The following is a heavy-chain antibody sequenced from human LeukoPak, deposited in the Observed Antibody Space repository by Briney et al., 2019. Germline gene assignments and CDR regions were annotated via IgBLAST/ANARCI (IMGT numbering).Heavy chain of an antibody. V-gene: IGHV3-23*01. CDR2: ISGSGDTT. J-gene: IGHJ4*02. CDR1: GFTFRNYA. Sequence: GGSLRLSCAASGFTFRNYAMSWVRQAPGKGLEWVSAISGSGDTTYYADSVKGRFTLSRDNSKNTLYLQMHSLRAEDTAVYYCAKSVFPGGAYYFDYWGQGTLVTVSS. D-gene: IGHD5/OR15-5a*01. CDR3: AKSVFPGGAYYFDY.